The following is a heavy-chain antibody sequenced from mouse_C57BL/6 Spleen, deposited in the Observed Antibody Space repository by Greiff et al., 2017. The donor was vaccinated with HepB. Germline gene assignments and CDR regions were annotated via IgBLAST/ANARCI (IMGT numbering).Heavy chain of an antibody. V-gene: IGHV1-42*01. J-gene: IGHJ4*01. Sequence: EVQLQQSGPELVKPGASVKISCKASGYSFTGYYMNWVKQSPEKSLEWIVEINPSTGGTTYNQKFKAKATLTVDKSSSTAYMQLKSLTSEDSAVYYCAKKSPYYAMDYWGQGTSVTVSS. CDR3: AKKSPYYAMDY. CDR1: GYSFTGYY. CDR2: INPSTGGT.